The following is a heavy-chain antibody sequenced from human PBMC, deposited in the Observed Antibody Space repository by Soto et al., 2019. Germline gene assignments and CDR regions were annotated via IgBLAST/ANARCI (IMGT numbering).Heavy chain of an antibody. CDR3: ARGTRRFGELFDAFDI. J-gene: IGHJ3*02. V-gene: IGHV1-18*01. D-gene: IGHD3-10*01. CDR2: ISAYNGNA. Sequence: QVQLVQSGYEVKEPGASVTVSCKASGYTFNNYGITWVRQAPGQGLEWIGWISAYNGNANYAQKFQGRVTLTRDTSTSTGYLELRSLRSDDTALYYCARGTRRFGELFDAFDIWGQGTMVPVSS. CDR1: GYTFNNYG.